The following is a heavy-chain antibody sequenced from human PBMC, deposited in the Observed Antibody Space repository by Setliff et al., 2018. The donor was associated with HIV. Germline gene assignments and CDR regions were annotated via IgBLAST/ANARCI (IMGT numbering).Heavy chain of an antibody. D-gene: IGHD3-9*01. Sequence: PGGSLRLSCAASGFSLSDYYMNWIRQAPGKGLEWIAEITPSGRTNYSPSLKSRVTISVDTSKNQFSLKLSSVTAADTAVYFCARGYYDILTGYYSSGIWDYWGQGTLVTVSS. V-gene: IGHV4-34*01. J-gene: IGHJ4*02. CDR1: GFSLSDYY. CDR3: ARGYYDILTGYYSSGIWDY. CDR2: ITPSGRT.